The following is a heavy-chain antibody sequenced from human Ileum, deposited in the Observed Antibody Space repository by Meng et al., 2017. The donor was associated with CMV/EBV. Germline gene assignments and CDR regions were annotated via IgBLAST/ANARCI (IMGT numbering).Heavy chain of an antibody. CDR1: SFSCYY. V-gene: IGHV4-34*01. D-gene: IGHD3-22*01. J-gene: IGHJ4*02. Sequence: SFSCYYWSWIRQPPGKGLEWIGEINHSGSTNYNPSLKSRVTISVDTSKNQFSLKLSSVTAADTAVYYCARGLATYYYDSSGYYSFDYWGQGTLVTVSS. CDR3: ARGLATYYYDSSGYYSFDY. CDR2: INHSGST.